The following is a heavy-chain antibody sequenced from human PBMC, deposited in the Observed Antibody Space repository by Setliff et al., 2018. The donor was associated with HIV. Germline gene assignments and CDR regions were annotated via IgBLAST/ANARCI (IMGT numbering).Heavy chain of an antibody. CDR2: IYSTGST. J-gene: IGHJ4*02. D-gene: IGHD4-17*01. CDR1: GGSISSHY. V-gene: IGHV4-59*11. CDR3: AKGAGFYGDYTFDH. Sequence: SETLSLTCIVSGGSISSHYWSWIRQSPGKAFEWIGYIYSTGSTNYNPSLQSRVTISMVASRNQFSLKVTSVTAADTAVYYCAKGAGFYGDYTFDHWGQGRQVTVSS.